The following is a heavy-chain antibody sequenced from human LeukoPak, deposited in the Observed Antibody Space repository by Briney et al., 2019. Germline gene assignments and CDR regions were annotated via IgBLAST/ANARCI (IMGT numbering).Heavy chain of an antibody. J-gene: IGHJ4*02. V-gene: IGHV3-23*01. CDR1: GFTFSSYA. CDR3: AKAPKGGATTLFDY. D-gene: IGHD1-26*01. Sequence: GGSLRLSCAASGFTFSSYAMNWVRQAPGKGLEWVSAISGSGGTTYYADSVKGRFTISRDNAKNTLYLQMNSLRAEDTAVYYCAKAPKGGATTLFDYWGQGTLVTVSS. CDR2: ISGSGGTT.